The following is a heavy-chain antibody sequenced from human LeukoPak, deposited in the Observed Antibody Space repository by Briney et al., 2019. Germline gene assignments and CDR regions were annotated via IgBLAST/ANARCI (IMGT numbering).Heavy chain of an antibody. CDR1: GYTFTSYG. J-gene: IGHJ6*02. V-gene: IGHV1-18*01. Sequence: ASVKVSCKASGYTFTSYGISWVRQAPGQGLEWMGWISAYNGNTNYAQKLQGRVTMTTDTSTSTAYMKLRSLRSDDTAVYYCARVRIVATIPSVLDVWGQGTTVTVSS. D-gene: IGHD5-12*01. CDR3: ARVRIVATIPSVLDV. CDR2: ISAYNGNT.